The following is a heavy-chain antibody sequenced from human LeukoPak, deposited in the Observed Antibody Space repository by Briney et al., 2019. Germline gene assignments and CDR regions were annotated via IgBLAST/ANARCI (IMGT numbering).Heavy chain of an antibody. J-gene: IGHJ3*02. Sequence: GGSLRLSCAASRFTFSNYAMSWVRQAPGKGLEWLSHISSSSSVVFYADSVKGRFTISRHNAKNSVYLQLNSLRDEDTAVYYCARDQYSRSLGAFDIWGQGTLVIVSS. D-gene: IGHD1-26*01. CDR1: RFTFSNYA. V-gene: IGHV3-48*02. CDR3: ARDQYSRSLGAFDI. CDR2: ISSSSSVV.